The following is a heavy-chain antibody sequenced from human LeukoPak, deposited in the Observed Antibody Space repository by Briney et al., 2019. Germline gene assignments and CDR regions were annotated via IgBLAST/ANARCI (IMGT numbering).Heavy chain of an antibody. J-gene: IGHJ4*02. D-gene: IGHD4-17*01. CDR3: ATLYGDYVASDY. V-gene: IGHV1-2*02. Sequence: GASVKVSCKASGYSFTVYYIHWVRQAPGQGLEWMGWINPNSGGTNYAQKFLGRVTMTRDTSISTAYMELSWLRSDDTAVYYCATLYGDYVASDYWGRGTLVTVSS. CDR2: INPNSGGT. CDR1: GYSFTVYY.